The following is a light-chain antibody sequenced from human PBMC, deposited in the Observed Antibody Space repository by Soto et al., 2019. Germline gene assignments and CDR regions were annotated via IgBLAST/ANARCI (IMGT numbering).Light chain of an antibody. Sequence: EIVLTQSPATLSLSPGERATLSCRASQSVSTYLAWYQQRPGQAPRLLIYGASNRATGIPARSSGSGSGTDFTLTISSLEPEDFAVYYCQQRSNWVTFGGGTKVEIK. V-gene: IGKV3-11*01. CDR3: QQRSNWVT. CDR2: GAS. J-gene: IGKJ4*01. CDR1: QSVSTY.